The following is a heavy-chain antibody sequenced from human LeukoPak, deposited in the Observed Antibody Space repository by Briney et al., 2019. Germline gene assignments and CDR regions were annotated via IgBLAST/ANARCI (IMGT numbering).Heavy chain of an antibody. J-gene: IGHJ6*03. Sequence: GASVKVSCKASGYTFTSYGISWVRQAPGQGLEWMGWISAYNGNTNYAQKLQGRVTMTTDTSTSTAYMELRSLRSDDTAVYYCARVMGERWLVHYYYYMDVWGKGTTVTISS. D-gene: IGHD5-24*01. CDR3: ARVMGERWLVHYYYYMDV. V-gene: IGHV1-18*01. CDR1: GYTFTSYG. CDR2: ISAYNGNT.